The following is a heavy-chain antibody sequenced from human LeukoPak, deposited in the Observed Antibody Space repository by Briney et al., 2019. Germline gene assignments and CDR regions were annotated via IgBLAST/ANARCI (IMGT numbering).Heavy chain of an antibody. CDR3: ARSKYQLLQYYYYYYYMDV. J-gene: IGHJ6*03. Sequence: SVKVSCKASGGTFSSYAISWVRQAPGQGLEWMGGIIPIFGTANYAQKFQGRVTITADESTSTAYMELSSLRSEDTAVYYCARSKYQLLQYYYYYYYMDVWGKGTTVTVSS. D-gene: IGHD2-2*01. CDR1: GGTFSSYA. V-gene: IGHV1-69*13. CDR2: IIPIFGTA.